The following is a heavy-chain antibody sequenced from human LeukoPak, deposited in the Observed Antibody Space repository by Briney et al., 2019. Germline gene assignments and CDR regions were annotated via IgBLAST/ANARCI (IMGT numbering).Heavy chain of an antibody. D-gene: IGHD2-2*03. Sequence: SETLSLTCAVSGGSISSTTSYWGWIRQPPGKGLEWIGRIYYSGSTFYNPSLKSRVTISVDTSKNQLSLRLSSVTAADTAVYYCARHGSTDYFDYWGQGTLVTVSS. V-gene: IGHV4-39*01. CDR1: GGSISSTTSY. CDR3: ARHGSTDYFDY. CDR2: IYYSGST. J-gene: IGHJ4*02.